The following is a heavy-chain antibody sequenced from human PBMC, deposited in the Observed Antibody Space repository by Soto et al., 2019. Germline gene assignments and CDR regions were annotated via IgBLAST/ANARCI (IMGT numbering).Heavy chain of an antibody. Sequence: GGSLRLSCAASGFTFSSYAMHWVRQAPGKGLEWVAVISYDGSNKYYADSVKGRFTISRDNSKNTLYLQMNSLRAEDTAVYYCARRGSYYYDSSGPIDYWGQGTLVTVSS. V-gene: IGHV3-30-3*01. CDR1: GFTFSSYA. CDR3: ARRGSYYYDSSGPIDY. CDR2: ISYDGSNK. D-gene: IGHD3-22*01. J-gene: IGHJ4*02.